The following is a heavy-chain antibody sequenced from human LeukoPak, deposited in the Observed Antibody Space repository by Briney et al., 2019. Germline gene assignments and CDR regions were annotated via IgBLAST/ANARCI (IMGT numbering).Heavy chain of an antibody. CDR1: GFTFSDYY. D-gene: IGHD2-15*01. CDR2: ISSSGSTI. V-gene: IGHV3-11*04. Sequence: KPGGSLRLSCAASGFTFSDYYMSWIRQAPGKGLEWVSYISSSGSTIYYADSVKGRFTISRDNARNSLHLEMKSLRVEDTAVYFCSKVGEGYCSGGSCYAGDQWGQGTLVTVSS. J-gene: IGHJ4*02. CDR3: SKVGEGYCSGGSCYAGDQ.